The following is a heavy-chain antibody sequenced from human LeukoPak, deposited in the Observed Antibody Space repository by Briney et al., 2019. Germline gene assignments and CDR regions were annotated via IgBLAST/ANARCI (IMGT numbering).Heavy chain of an antibody. V-gene: IGHV1-2*02. D-gene: IGHD6-19*01. J-gene: IGHJ5*02. CDR3: ARVSHGLEWLELLPAENWFDP. Sequence: SSVQDSCKASGYTFTGYLMHWLRQAPGQGLEWLGWINLKSGGKNYAQKFQGRDTMTRDTSISTAYMKLSRRRSNDTAVYYCARVSHGLEWLELLPAENWFDPWGQGTLVTVSS. CDR2: INLKSGGK. CDR1: GYTFTGYL.